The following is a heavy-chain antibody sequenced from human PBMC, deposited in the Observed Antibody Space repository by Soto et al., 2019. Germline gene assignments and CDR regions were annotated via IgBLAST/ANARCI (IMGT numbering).Heavy chain of an antibody. CDR1: GGSFSGYF. J-gene: IGHJ4*02. CDR3: ARGDYFTEDMCYMTKVDD. Sequence: QVHLQVWGAGLLKPSETLSLTCAVSGGSFSGYFWSWIRQPPGKGREWIGQVNHRGHTNYNPSLESRVTMSVDASKSQVYLGLTSVSGADTAFYYCARGDYFTEDMCYMTKVDDWSQGNLVTVSS. D-gene: IGHD2-8*02. V-gene: IGHV4-34*01. CDR2: VNHRGHT.